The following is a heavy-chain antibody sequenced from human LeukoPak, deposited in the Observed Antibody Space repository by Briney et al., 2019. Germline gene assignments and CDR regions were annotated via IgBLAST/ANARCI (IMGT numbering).Heavy chain of an antibody. D-gene: IGHD4-17*01. CDR1: GFTFSSYS. Sequence: PGGSLRLSCAASGFTFSSYSMNWVRQAPGKGLEWVSSISSSSSYIYYADSVKGRFTISRDNAKNSLYLQMNSLRAEDTAVYYCARGPITTVTRYYYYYMDVWGKGTTVTVSS. J-gene: IGHJ6*03. V-gene: IGHV3-21*01. CDR2: ISSSSSYI. CDR3: ARGPITTVTRYYYYYMDV.